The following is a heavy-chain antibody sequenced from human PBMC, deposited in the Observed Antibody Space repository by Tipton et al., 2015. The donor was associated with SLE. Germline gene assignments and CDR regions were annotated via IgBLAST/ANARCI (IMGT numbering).Heavy chain of an antibody. CDR3: AGLTTYYYTSGNYPGRFDY. CDR1: GFTVSSNY. CDR2: IYSDGTT. V-gene: IGHV3-53*05. Sequence: EASGFTVSSNYMSWVRQAPGKGLEWVSLIYSDGTTYYADSVKGRFTISRDYSMNTLYLQMNSLRAEDTAVYYCAGLTTYYYTSGNYPGRFDYWGQGTLVTVSS. J-gene: IGHJ4*02. D-gene: IGHD3-10*01.